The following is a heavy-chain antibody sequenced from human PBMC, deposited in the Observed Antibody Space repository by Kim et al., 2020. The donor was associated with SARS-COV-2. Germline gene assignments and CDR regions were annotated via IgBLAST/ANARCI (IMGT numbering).Heavy chain of an antibody. D-gene: IGHD6-13*01. Sequence: ASVKGRFTSSRDNSKNTLYLQMNSRRAEDTAVYYCASDLPGIAAAGRFDYWGQGTLVTVSS. V-gene: IGHV3-30*07. CDR3: ASDLPGIAAAGRFDY. J-gene: IGHJ4*02.